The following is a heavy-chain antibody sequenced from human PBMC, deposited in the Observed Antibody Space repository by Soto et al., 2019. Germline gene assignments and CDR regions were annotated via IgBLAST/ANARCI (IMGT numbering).Heavy chain of an antibody. D-gene: IGHD2-21*01. CDR1: GFTFSNAC. J-gene: IGHJ3*01. V-gene: IGHV3-15*01. CDR2: IKSKTDGGTT. Sequence: XGCLRVCCAASGFTFSNACMSWVRQAPGKGLDWVGRIKSKTDGGTTDYAAPVKGRFTISRDDSKNTLYLQMNTLKTEDTAVYYCTTDSILWRWDKAAGDFPVDLWGQGTMVTVSS. CDR3: TTDSILWRWDKAAGDFPVDL.